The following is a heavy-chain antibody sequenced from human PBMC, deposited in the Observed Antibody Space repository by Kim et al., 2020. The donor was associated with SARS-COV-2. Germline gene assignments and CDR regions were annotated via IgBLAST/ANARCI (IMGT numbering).Heavy chain of an antibody. J-gene: IGHJ1*01. CDR2: ISYDGSNK. CDR1: GFTFSSYG. Sequence: GGSLRLSCAASGFTFSSYGMHWVRQAPGKGLEWVAVISYDGSNKYYADSVKGRFTISRDNSKNTLYLQMNSLRAEDTAVYYCAKEGNYDSNWAFDDWGQG. D-gene: IGHD3-22*01. V-gene: IGHV3-30*18. CDR3: AKEGNYDSNWAFDD.